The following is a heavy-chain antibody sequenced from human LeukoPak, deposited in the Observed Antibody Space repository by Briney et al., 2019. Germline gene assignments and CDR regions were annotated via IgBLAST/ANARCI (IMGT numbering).Heavy chain of an antibody. CDR2: ISGDGGST. CDR3: AKDISRNFVVVPAADY. V-gene: IGHV3-43*02. J-gene: IGHJ4*02. CDR1: GFTFDDYA. Sequence: GGSLRLSCAASGFTFDDYAMHWVRHPPGKSLEWVSLISGDGGSTYYADSVKGRFTVSRDNSKNSLYLQMNSLRTEDTALYYCAKDISRNFVVVPAADYWGQGTLVTASS. D-gene: IGHD2-2*01.